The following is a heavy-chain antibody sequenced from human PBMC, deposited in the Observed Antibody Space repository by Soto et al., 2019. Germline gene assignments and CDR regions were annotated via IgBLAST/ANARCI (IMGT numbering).Heavy chain of an antibody. CDR1: GGSMSGYY. CDR2: IYSRGRT. Sequence: QVQLQESDPGLVTPSETLSLPCTVSGGSMSGYYWSWIRQPPGKGLEWIGYIYSRGRTNYNPSLESRVTISVDTTKKRFSRRLSSVTAADTAMYYCGRHGREGYTLDYGGQGTLVTVSS. V-gene: IGHV4-59*08. CDR3: GRHGREGYTLDY. J-gene: IGHJ4*02. D-gene: IGHD2-2*02.